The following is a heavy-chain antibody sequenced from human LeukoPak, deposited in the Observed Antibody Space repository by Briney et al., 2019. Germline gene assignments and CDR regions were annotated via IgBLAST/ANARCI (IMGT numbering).Heavy chain of an antibody. V-gene: IGHV3-15*01. CDR3: TTSLYNFFDY. CDR1: GFTFTNAW. Sequence: GGSLRLSCAASGFTFTNAWMSWVRQVPGKGLEWVGRIKTEAEGGTTDYAAPVKGRFTISRDDSKNTLYLQMNSLKTEDTAVYFCTTSLYNFFDYWGQGTPVTVSS. J-gene: IGHJ4*02. D-gene: IGHD1-20*01. CDR2: IKTEAEGGTT.